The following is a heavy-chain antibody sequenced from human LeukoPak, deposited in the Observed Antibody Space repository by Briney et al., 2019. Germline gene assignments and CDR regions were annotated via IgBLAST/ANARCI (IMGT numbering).Heavy chain of an antibody. J-gene: IGHJ6*03. V-gene: IGHV1-46*01. CDR1: GYTFTTYY. CDR2: LNPSSGAT. Sequence: ASVKVSCKASGYTFTTYYIHWVRQAPGQGLEWMGILNPSSGATSYAQNCQGRVTMTRDMSTTTVYMELSSLRSEDTAVYYCARDPGLQGNYYYMDVWGKGTTVTVSS. CDR3: ARDPGLQGNYYYMDV. D-gene: IGHD4-11*01.